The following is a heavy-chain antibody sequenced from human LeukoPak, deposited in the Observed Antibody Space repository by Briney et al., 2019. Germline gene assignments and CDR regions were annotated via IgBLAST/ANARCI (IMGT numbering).Heavy chain of an antibody. CDR1: GGSISRYF. V-gene: IGHV4-4*07. CDR3: ARQEGGIVGPY. Sequence: SETLSLTCTVSGGSISRYFWTWIRQPAGKGLEWIGRIYTGGSTNYNPSLKSRVTMSVDTSKNQFSLKLSSATAADTAVYYCARQEGGIVGPYWGQGTLVTVSS. D-gene: IGHD1-26*01. J-gene: IGHJ4*02. CDR2: IYTGGST.